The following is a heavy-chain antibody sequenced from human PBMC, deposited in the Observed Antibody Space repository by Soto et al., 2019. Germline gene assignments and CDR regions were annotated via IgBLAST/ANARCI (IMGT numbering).Heavy chain of an antibody. CDR2: VIPILGTA. CDR1: GGSLRNSV. J-gene: IGHJ4*02. Sequence: QVQLVQSGAEVKKPGSSVKVSCTASGGSLRNSVISWVRQAPAQRLEWMGGVIPILGTANYAQKFQGRVTMTADEATSTAYMDLSSLIPDDTAVYYCARLGHPGHWGPGTLVLVSS. CDR3: ARLGHPGH. V-gene: IGHV1-69*01.